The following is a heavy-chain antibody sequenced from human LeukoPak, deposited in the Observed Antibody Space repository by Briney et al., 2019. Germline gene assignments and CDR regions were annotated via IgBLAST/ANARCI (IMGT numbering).Heavy chain of an antibody. J-gene: IGHJ4*02. CDR2: IYHSGRT. CDR1: AYSISSGYY. CDR3: SRESAGTTIHY. Sequence: NPSETLSLTCTVSAYSISSGYYWGWIRQPPGKGLEWIGSIYHSGRTYYNPSLKSRVTISVDMSRNQFSLQLRSVTAADTAVYYCSRESAGTTIHYWGQGTLVTVSS. V-gene: IGHV4-38-2*02. D-gene: IGHD1-1*01.